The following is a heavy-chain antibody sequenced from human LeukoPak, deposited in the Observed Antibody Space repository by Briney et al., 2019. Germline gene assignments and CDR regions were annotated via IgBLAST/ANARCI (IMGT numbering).Heavy chain of an antibody. CDR3: ANTWGRYQQENAFDI. V-gene: IGHV4-39*01. Sequence: SETLSLTCTVSGGSISSSSYYWGWIRQPPGKGLEWIGSIYYSGSTYYNPSLKSRVTISVDTSKNQFSLKLSSVTAADTAVYYCANTWGRYQQENAFDIWGQGTMVTVSS. D-gene: IGHD2-2*01. J-gene: IGHJ3*02. CDR1: GGSISSSSYY. CDR2: IYYSGST.